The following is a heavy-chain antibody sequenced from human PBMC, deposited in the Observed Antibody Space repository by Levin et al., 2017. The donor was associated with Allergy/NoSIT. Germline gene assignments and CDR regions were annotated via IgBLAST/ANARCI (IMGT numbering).Heavy chain of an antibody. CDR1: GFIVSSNY. D-gene: IGHD7-27*01. CDR3: ASLPWG. V-gene: IGHV3-53*01. Sequence: ETLSLTCAASGFIVSSNYMSWVRQAPGKGLEWVSVIYSGGSTYYADSVKGRFTISRDNSKKTLYLQMNSLRVEDTAVYYCASLPWGWGQGTLVTVSS. CDR2: IYSGGST. J-gene: IGHJ4*02.